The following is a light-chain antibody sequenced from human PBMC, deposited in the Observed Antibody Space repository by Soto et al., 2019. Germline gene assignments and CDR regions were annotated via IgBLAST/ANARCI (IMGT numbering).Light chain of an antibody. Sequence: EIVLTQSPATLSVSPGERATLSCRASQTISGDLAWYRHKPGQAPRLLIYGGSSRATGIPVRFSGSGSETDFTLTITRLEPEDFAVYYCQQYSSSRTFGQGTKVDIK. J-gene: IGKJ1*01. CDR1: QTISGD. V-gene: IGKV3-20*01. CDR3: QQYSSSRT. CDR2: GGS.